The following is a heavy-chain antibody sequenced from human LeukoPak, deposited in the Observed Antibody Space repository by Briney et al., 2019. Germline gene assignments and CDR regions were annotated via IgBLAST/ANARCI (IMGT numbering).Heavy chain of an antibody. V-gene: IGHV1-8*01. Sequence: GASVKVSCKASGYTFTSYDINWVRQATGQGLEWMGWMNPNSGNTGYAQKFQGSVTMTRNTSISTAYMELSSLRSEDTAVYYCARGHPHYYDSSGYANWGQGTLVTVSS. CDR1: GYTFTSYD. D-gene: IGHD3-22*01. CDR3: ARGHPHYYDSSGYAN. CDR2: MNPNSGNT. J-gene: IGHJ4*02.